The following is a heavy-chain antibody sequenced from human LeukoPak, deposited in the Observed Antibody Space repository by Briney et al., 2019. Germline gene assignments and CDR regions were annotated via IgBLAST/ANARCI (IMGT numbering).Heavy chain of an antibody. D-gene: IGHD3-3*01. CDR2: ISTYNGNT. CDR3: AGGFYQHFDY. CDR1: GYTFTNHD. J-gene: IGHJ4*02. Sequence: ASVRVSCKASGYTFTNHDISWVRQAPGQGLEWMGWISTYNGNTNYAQKLQGRVTMTADTSTTTAYMELRSLSSDDTAVYYCAGGFYQHFDYWGQGTLVTVSS. V-gene: IGHV1-18*01.